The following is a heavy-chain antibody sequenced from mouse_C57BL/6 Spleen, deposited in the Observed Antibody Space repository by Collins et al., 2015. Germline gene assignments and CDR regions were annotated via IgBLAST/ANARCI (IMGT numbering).Heavy chain of an antibody. V-gene: IGHV2-4*01. CDR2: IWSGGST. J-gene: IGHJ4*01. D-gene: IGHD3-2*02. CDR3: AKGAQATYAMDY. Sequence: QVQLKQSGPGLVQPSQSLSITCTVSGFSLTSYGVHWVRQPPGKGLEWLGVIWSGGSTDYNAAFISRLSISKDNSKSQVFFKMNSLQADDTAIYYCAKGAQATYAMDYWGQGTSVTVSS. CDR1: GFSLTSYG.